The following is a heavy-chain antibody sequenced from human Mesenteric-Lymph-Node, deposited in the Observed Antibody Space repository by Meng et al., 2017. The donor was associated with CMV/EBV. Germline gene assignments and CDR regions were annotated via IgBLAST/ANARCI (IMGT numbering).Heavy chain of an antibody. Sequence: GESLKISCAASGFFFNKFSMNWVRQAPGKGLEWVAVIWYDGSNKYYADSVKGRFTISRDNSRNTLYLQMNSLRADDTAVYFCAKDIVGAPEYVDYWGQGTLVTVSS. D-gene: IGHD1-26*01. V-gene: IGHV3-33*06. J-gene: IGHJ4*02. CDR1: GFFFNKFS. CDR2: IWYDGSNK. CDR3: AKDIVGAPEYVDY.